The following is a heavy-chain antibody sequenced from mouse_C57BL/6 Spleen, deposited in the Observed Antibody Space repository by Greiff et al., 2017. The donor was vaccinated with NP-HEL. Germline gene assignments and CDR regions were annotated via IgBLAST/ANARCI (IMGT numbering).Heavy chain of an antibody. V-gene: IGHV5-4*01. CDR2: ISDGGSYT. Sequence: EVQLVESGGGLVKPGGSLKLSCAASGFTFSSYAMSWVRQTPEKRLEWVATISDGGSYTYYPDNVKGRFTISRDNAKNNLYLQMSHLKSEDTAMYYCAREDYSNYGVYYFDYWGQGTTLTVSS. CDR1: GFTFSSYA. J-gene: IGHJ2*01. D-gene: IGHD2-5*01. CDR3: AREDYSNYGVYYFDY.